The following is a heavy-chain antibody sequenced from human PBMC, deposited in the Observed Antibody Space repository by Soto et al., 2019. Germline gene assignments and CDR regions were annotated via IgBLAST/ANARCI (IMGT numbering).Heavy chain of an antibody. D-gene: IGHD4-17*01. CDR3: ARVTTVVTGGYWYFDL. CDR2: IIPIFGTA. V-gene: IGHV1-69*12. J-gene: IGHJ2*01. Sequence: QVQLVQSGAEVKKPGSSVKVSCKASGGTFSSYAISWVRQAPGQGLEWMGGIIPIFGTANYAQKFPGRVTITADESTSTAYMELSSLRSEDTAVYYRARVTTVVTGGYWYFDLWGRGTLVTVSS. CDR1: GGTFSSYA.